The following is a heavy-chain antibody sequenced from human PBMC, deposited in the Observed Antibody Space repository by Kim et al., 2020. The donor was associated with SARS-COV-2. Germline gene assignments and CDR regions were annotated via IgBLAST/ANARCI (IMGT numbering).Heavy chain of an antibody. D-gene: IGHD6-13*01. J-gene: IGHJ6*02. Sequence: SETLSLTCTVSGGSISSGGYYWSWIRQHPGKGLEWIGYIYYSGSTYYNPSLKSRVTISVDTSKNQFSLKLSSVTAADTAVYYCAISSSWDYYYGMDVWGQGTTVTVSS. CDR1: GGSISSGGYY. V-gene: IGHV4-31*03. CDR3: AISSSWDYYYGMDV. CDR2: IYYSGST.